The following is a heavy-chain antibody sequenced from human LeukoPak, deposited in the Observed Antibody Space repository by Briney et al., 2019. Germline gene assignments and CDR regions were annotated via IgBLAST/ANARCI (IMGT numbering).Heavy chain of an antibody. CDR3: ARGLAVRHSSSWYDTYFDY. D-gene: IGHD6-13*01. CDR2: IIPIFGTA. J-gene: IGHJ4*02. CDR1: GGTFSSYA. Sequence: GASVKVSCKASGGTFSSYAISWVRQAPGQGLEWMGGIIPIFGTANYAQKFQGRVTITTDESTSTAYMELSSLRSEDTAVYYCARGLAVRHSSSWYDTYFDYWGQGTLVTVSS. V-gene: IGHV1-69*05.